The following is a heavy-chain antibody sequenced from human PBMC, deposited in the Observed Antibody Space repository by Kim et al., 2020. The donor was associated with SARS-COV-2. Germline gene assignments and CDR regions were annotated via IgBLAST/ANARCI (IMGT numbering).Heavy chain of an antibody. V-gene: IGHV5-51*01. CDR2: IYPGDSDT. Sequence: GESLKISCKGSGYSFTSYWIGWVRQMPGKGLEWMGIIYPGDSDTRYSPSFQGQVTISADKSISTAYLQWSSLKAADTAMYYCARAFDGSGSYLADYYYYYDMDVWGQGTTVTVSS. J-gene: IGHJ6*02. CDR3: ARAFDGSGSYLADYYYYYDMDV. D-gene: IGHD3-10*01. CDR1: GYSFTSYW.